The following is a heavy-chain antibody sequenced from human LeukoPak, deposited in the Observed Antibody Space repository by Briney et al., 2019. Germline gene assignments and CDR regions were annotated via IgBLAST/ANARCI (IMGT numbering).Heavy chain of an antibody. CDR1: GFTFSGSA. Sequence: QSGGSLKLSCAASGFTFSGSAMHWVRQASGKGLEWVGRIRSKANSYATAYAASVKGRFTISRDDSKNTAFLQMNSLKTEDTAVYYCTAYGYDHLDALDIWGQGTMVTVSS. J-gene: IGHJ3*02. D-gene: IGHD5-12*01. CDR2: IRSKANSYAT. CDR3: TAYGYDHLDALDI. V-gene: IGHV3-73*01.